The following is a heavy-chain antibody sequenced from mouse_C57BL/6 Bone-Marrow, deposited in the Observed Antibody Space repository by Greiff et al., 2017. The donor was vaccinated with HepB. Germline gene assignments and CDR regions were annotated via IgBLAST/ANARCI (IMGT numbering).Heavy chain of an antibody. Sequence: DVKLVESGGGLVQPGGSLKLSCAASGFTFSDYGMAWVRQAPRKGPEWVAFISNSAYSIYYAHTLTGRFTISRENAKNTQYLEMSSLSSEDTAMYYCARQGGSCYDYAMDYWGQGTSVTVSS. J-gene: IGHJ4*01. CDR2: ISNSAYSI. CDR3: ARQGGSCYDYAMDY. V-gene: IGHV5-15*01. D-gene: IGHD3-2*02. CDR1: GFTFSDYG.